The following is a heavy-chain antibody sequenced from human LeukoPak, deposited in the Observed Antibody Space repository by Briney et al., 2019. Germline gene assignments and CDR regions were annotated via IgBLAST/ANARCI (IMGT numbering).Heavy chain of an antibody. CDR1: GGSFSGYY. CDR3: ARSMGWGITIFGVVTSPGYYYYMDV. V-gene: IGHV4-34*01. Sequence: SETLSLTCAVYGGSFSGYYWRWIRQPPGKGLEWIGEINHSGSTNYNPSLKSRVTISVDTSKNQFSLKLSSVTAADTAVYYCARSMGWGITIFGVVTSPGYYYYMDVWGKGTTVTVSS. CDR2: INHSGST. J-gene: IGHJ6*03. D-gene: IGHD3-3*01.